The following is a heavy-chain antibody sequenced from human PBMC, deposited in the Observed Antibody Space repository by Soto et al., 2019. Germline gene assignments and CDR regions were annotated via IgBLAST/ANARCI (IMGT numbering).Heavy chain of an antibody. D-gene: IGHD6-6*01. Sequence: PSETLSLTCSVSGASISSSSIYWGWIRQPPGKGLESIANIYYDGNTYYNPSLKSRVTISVDTSKNQFSLKLSSVTAADTAVYYCVSSHIAPRLFMYPYDNCGQGTLVT. V-gene: IGHV4-39*01. CDR1: GASISSSSIY. CDR2: IYYDGNT. CDR3: VSSHIAPRLFMYPYDN. J-gene: IGHJ4*02.